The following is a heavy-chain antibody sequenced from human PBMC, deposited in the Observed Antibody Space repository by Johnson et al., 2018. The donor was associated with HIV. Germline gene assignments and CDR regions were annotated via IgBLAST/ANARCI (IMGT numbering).Heavy chain of an antibody. CDR2: IKQDGSEK. Sequence: VQLVESGGGVVQPGGSLRLSCAASGFTFSSYWMSWVRQAPGKGLEWVANIKQDGSEKYYVDSVKGRFTISRDNAKNSLYLQMNSLRAEDTAVYYCARDPSRCRRPHDAFDIWGQGTMVTVSS. CDR1: GFTFSSYW. CDR3: ARDPSRCRRPHDAFDI. V-gene: IGHV3-7*01. J-gene: IGHJ3*02. D-gene: IGHD6-13*01.